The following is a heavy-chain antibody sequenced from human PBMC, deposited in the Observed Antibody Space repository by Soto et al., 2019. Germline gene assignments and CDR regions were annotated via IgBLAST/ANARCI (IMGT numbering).Heavy chain of an antibody. CDR3: ATSYGSGYRAFDY. V-gene: IGHV1-69*02. CDR2: VNLILSMS. CDR1: GDTFSFYT. J-gene: IGHJ4*02. Sequence: QVQMVQSGAEVKKPGSSVKVSCKASGDTFSFYTINWVRQAPGLGLEWMGRVNLILSMSNYAQKFQGRVTMTADKSTSTAYMELRSMRSEDTALYYCATSYGSGYRAFDYWGQGALVTVSS. D-gene: IGHD3-10*01.